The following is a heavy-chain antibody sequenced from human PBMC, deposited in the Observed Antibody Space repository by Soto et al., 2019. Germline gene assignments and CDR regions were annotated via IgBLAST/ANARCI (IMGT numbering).Heavy chain of an antibody. CDR3: ARDSPEVAGTLDY. J-gene: IGHJ4*02. D-gene: IGHD6-19*01. Sequence: QVQLVQSGTEVKKPGSSVKVSCKASGGTFNSYTFSWVRQAPGQGLEWMGVIIPIFGATQYAQNFQGRLTITADESTSTAYMELSRLRSEGTARYYCARDSPEVAGTLDYWGQGTLVTVSS. V-gene: IGHV1-69*12. CDR2: IIPIFGAT. CDR1: GGTFNSYT.